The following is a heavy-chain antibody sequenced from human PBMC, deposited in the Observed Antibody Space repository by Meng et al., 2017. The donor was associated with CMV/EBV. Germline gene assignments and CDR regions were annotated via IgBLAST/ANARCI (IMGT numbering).Heavy chain of an antibody. CDR1: GGSISSSSW. Sequence: LTSAVSGGSISSSSWWSWVRQPPGKGLEWIREIYHSGSTNYNPSLKSRVTISVDKSKSQFSLKLSSVTAADTAVYYCARSDGTYFDYWGQGTLVTVSS. J-gene: IGHJ4*02. CDR3: ARSDGTYFDY. V-gene: IGHV4-4*02. D-gene: IGHD3/OR15-3a*01. CDR2: IYHSGST.